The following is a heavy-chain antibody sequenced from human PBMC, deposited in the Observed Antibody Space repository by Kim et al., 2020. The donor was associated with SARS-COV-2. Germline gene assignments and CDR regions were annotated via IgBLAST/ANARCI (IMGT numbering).Heavy chain of an antibody. CDR3: ANLEGNRCLVGSAEYF. V-gene: IGHV4-39*01. J-gene: IGHJ1*01. D-gene: IGHD6-19*01. CDR2: FYDNAST. Sequence: SETLSLTCTVSGGSISSSCYSWVWLRQPPGKGLVWLVSFYDNASTYYNPNLQSRVTISASTSKNQFSLKLRTVTATATAVYDCANLEGNRCLVGSAEYF. CDR1: GGSISSSCYS.